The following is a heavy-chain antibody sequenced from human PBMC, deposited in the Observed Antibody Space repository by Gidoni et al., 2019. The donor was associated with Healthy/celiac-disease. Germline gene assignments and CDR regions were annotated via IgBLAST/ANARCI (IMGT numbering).Heavy chain of an antibody. J-gene: IGHJ3*02. D-gene: IGHD2-2*01. V-gene: IGHV3-53*01. CDR1: GFTVSSNY. CDR3: ATNVVPAAMGGIGAFDI. CDR2: IYSGGST. Sequence: EVQLVESGGGLIQPGGSLRLSCAASGFTVSSNYMSWVRQAPGKGLEWVSVIYSGGSTYYADSVKGRFTISRDNSKNTLYLQMNSLRAEDTAVYYCATNVVPAAMGGIGAFDIWGQGTMVTVSS.